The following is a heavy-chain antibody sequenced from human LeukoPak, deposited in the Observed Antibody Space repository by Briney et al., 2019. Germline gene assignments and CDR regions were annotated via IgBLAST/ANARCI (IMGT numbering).Heavy chain of an antibody. CDR2: IYHSGST. J-gene: IGHJ4*02. Sequence: SQTLSLTCAVSGGSISSGGYSWSWIQQPPGKGLEWIGYIYHSGSTYYNPSLKSRVTISVDRSKNQFSLKLSSVTAADTAVYYCARGPEGYDFWSGYYTGGSFDYWGQGTLVTVSS. CDR3: ARGPEGYDFWSGYYTGGSFDY. D-gene: IGHD3-3*01. V-gene: IGHV4-30-2*01. CDR1: GGSISSGGYS.